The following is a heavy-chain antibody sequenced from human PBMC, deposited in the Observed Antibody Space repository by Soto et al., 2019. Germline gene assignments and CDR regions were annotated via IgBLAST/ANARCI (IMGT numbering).Heavy chain of an antibody. V-gene: IGHV3-33*01. D-gene: IGHD5-18*01. CDR3: ARVLDVDTALALGY. CDR1: GFTFSSYG. CDR2: IWYDGSNK. Sequence: QVQLVESGGGVVQPRRSLRLSCAASGFTFSSYGMHWVRQAPGKGLEWVAVIWYDGSNKYYADSVKGRFTISRDNSKNTLYLQLNSLRAEDTAVYYCARVLDVDTALALGYWGQGTLVTVSS. J-gene: IGHJ4*02.